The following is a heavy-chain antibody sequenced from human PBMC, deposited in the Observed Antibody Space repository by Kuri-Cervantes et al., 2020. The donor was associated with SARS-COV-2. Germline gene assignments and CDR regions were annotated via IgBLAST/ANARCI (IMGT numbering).Heavy chain of an antibody. CDR3: VKDLPIFGVVNDY. D-gene: IGHD3-3*01. J-gene: IGHJ4*02. CDR1: GFTFSSYA. V-gene: IGHV3-23*01. Sequence: GGSLRLSCAASGFTFSSYAMSWVRQAPGKGLEWVSAISGSGGSTYYADSVKGRFTISRDNSKNTLYLQMNSLRAEDTAVYHCVKDLPIFGVVNDYWGQGNLVTVSS. CDR2: ISGSGGST.